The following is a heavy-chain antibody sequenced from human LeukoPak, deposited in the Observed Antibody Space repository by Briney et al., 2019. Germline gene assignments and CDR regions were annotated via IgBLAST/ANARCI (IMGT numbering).Heavy chain of an antibody. CDR2: ISSNGGST. CDR1: GFTFSSYA. D-gene: IGHD3-22*01. J-gene: IGHJ4*02. V-gene: IGHV3-64*01. Sequence: PGGSLRLSCAASGFTFSSYAMHWVRQAPGKGLEYVSAISSNGGSTYYANSVKGRFTISRDNSKNTLYLQMGSLRAEDMAVYYCARDVRDYYDNRGFDYWGQGTLVTVSS. CDR3: ARDVRDYYDNRGFDY.